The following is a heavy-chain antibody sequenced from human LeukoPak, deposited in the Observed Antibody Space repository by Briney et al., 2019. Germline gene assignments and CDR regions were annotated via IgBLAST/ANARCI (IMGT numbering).Heavy chain of an antibody. V-gene: IGHV3-23*01. CDR1: GIIFGNYA. J-gene: IGHJ2*01. CDR2: ISGNGDTT. CDR3: AKGGHFSFFDV. Sequence: GGSLRLSCAASGIIFGNYAMTWVRQAPGKGLEWVSTISGNGDTTFYPDSVRGRFTISRDNSKNTHYLQMSSLRLEDTALYYCAKGGHFSFFDVWGRGTLVTVSS.